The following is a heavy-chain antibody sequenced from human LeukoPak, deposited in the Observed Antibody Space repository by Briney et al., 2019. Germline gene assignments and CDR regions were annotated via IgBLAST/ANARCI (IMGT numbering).Heavy chain of an antibody. CDR3: ARDNYNVGVSSGGKYYYYYMDV. J-gene: IGHJ6*03. D-gene: IGHD3-10*01. CDR2: ISSSTTYI. CDR1: GFTFSNYN. Sequence: GGSLRLSCAASGFTFSNYNMNWVRQAPGKGLEWVSSISSSTTYIYYADSLKGRFTISRDNAKASLYLQMNSLRAEDTAVYYCARDNYNVGVSSGGKYYYYYMDVWGKGTTVTVSS. V-gene: IGHV3-21*01.